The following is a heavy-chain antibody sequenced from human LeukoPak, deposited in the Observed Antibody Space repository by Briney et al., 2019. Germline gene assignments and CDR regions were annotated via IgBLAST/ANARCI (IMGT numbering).Heavy chain of an antibody. Sequence: GGSLRLSCAASGFTFSSYWMHWVRQAPGKGLVWVSRINSDGSSTSYADSVKGRFTISRDNAKNTLCLQMNSLRAEDTAVYYCAISASRDGNYYYYYGMDVWGKGTTVTVSS. CDR3: AISASRDGNYYYYYGMDV. J-gene: IGHJ6*04. V-gene: IGHV3-74*01. CDR2: INSDGSST. CDR1: GFTFSSYW. D-gene: IGHD2-2*01.